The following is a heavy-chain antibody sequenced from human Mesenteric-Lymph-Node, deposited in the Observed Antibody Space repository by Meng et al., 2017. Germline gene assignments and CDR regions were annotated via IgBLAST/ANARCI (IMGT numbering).Heavy chain of an antibody. Sequence: SETLSLTCTVSNYSIGSGHYWGWIRQSPGKGLEWIGSVYRSGNAYYNPSLRSRVTISVDVSKNQFSLKLTSVTAADTAVYYCARDIDNILTGAYLDYWGQGTLVTVSS. CDR1: NYSIGSGHY. V-gene: IGHV4-38-2*02. D-gene: IGHD3-9*01. CDR2: VYRSGNA. CDR3: ARDIDNILTGAYLDY. J-gene: IGHJ4*02.